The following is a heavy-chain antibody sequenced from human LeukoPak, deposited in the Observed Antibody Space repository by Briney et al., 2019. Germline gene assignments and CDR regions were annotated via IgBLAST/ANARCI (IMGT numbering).Heavy chain of an antibody. CDR3: ARDRRCSSTSCYTGHYYYMDV. Sequence: PGGSLRLSCAASGFTFSSYAMSWVRQAPGKGLEWVSSISSSSSYIYYADLVKGRFTISRDNAKNSLYLQMNSLRAEDTAVYYCARDRRCSSTSCYTGHYYYMDVWGKGTTVTVSS. V-gene: IGHV3-21*01. CDR1: GFTFSSYA. J-gene: IGHJ6*03. CDR2: ISSSSSYI. D-gene: IGHD2-2*02.